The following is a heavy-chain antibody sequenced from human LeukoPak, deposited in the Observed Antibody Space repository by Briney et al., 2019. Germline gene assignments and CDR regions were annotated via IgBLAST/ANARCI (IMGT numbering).Heavy chain of an antibody. J-gene: IGHJ5*02. D-gene: IGHD6-19*01. Sequence: SETLSLTCTVSGGSISSYYWSWIRQPPGKGLERIGDIYYSGSTNYNPSLKSRVTISVDTSKNQFSLKLSSVTAADTAVYYCEGYIYVMVAGKPKGSFDPWGQGTLVTVSS. CDR2: IYYSGST. CDR3: EGYIYVMVAGKPKGSFDP. V-gene: IGHV4-59*01. CDR1: GGSISSYY.